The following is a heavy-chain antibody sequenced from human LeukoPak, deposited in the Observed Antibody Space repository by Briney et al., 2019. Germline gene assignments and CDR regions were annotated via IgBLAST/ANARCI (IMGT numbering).Heavy chain of an antibody. CDR2: ISYDGSTK. D-gene: IGHD2-15*01. CDR1: GFTFSSYG. CDR3: AKDRYCSGGSCYYDAFDI. V-gene: IGHV3-30*18. J-gene: IGHJ3*02. Sequence: PGGSLRLSCAASGFTFSSYGVHWVRQAPGKGLEWVAVISYDGSTKRYPDSVKGRFTISRDNSKNTLYLQTNSLRAEDTAVYYCAKDRYCSGGSCYYDAFDIWGQGTMVTVSS.